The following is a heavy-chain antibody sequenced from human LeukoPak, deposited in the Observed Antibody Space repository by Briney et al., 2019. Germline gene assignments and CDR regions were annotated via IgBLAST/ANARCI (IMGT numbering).Heavy chain of an antibody. Sequence: PGGSLRLSCAASGFTFSSYWMSWVRQAPGKGLEWVAVIWYDGSNKYYADSVKGRFTISRDNSKNTLYLQMNSLRAEDTAVYYCAREASSWGDYYYYGMDVWGQGTTVTVSS. J-gene: IGHJ6*02. CDR2: IWYDGSNK. CDR3: AREASSWGDYYYYGMDV. CDR1: GFTFSSYW. V-gene: IGHV3-33*08. D-gene: IGHD6-13*01.